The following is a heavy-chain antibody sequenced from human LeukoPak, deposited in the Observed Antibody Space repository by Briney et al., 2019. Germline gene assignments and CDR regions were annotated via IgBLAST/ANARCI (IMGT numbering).Heavy chain of an antibody. CDR3: ARDWGEGFDY. CDR1: GITLSNYG. J-gene: IGHJ4*02. Sequence: GGSLRLSCAVSGITLSNYGMSWVRQAPGKGLEWVAGLSGSGGGTNYADSVQGRFTISRDNSKNTLYLQMNSLRAEDTAVYYCARDWGEGFDYWGQGTLVTVSS. V-gene: IGHV3-23*01. CDR2: LSGSGGGT. D-gene: IGHD3-16*01.